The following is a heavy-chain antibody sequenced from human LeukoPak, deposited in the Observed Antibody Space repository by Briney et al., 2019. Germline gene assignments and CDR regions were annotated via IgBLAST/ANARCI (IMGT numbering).Heavy chain of an antibody. Sequence: EASVTVSCKASGYTFTSYDINWVRQATGQGLEWMGWMNPNSGNTGYAQKFQGRVTMTRNTSISTAYMELSSLRSEDTAVYYCTRAYGDYSGYFDYWGRGPLATVSP. CDR1: GYTFTSYD. D-gene: IGHD4-17*01. J-gene: IGHJ4*02. CDR3: TRAYGDYSGYFDY. CDR2: MNPNSGNT. V-gene: IGHV1-8*01.